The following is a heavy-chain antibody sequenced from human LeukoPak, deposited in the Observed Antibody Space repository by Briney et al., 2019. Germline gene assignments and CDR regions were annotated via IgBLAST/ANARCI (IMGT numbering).Heavy chain of an antibody. V-gene: IGHV5-51*01. CDR3: ARSGYDFHDAFDI. CDR1: GYSLTRYW. J-gene: IGHJ3*02. Sequence: GESLKISCKGSGYSLTRYWIGWVRQMPGKGLEWMEIIYPGDSDTRYSPSFQGQVTISADKSISTAYLQWSSLKASDTAMYYCARSGYDFHDAFDIWGQGTMVTVSS. D-gene: IGHD5-12*01. CDR2: IYPGDSDT.